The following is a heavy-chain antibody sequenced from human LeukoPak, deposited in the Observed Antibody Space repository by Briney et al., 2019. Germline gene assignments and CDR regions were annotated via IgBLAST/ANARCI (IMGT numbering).Heavy chain of an antibody. D-gene: IGHD3-3*01. CDR3: ARDSRFLEWYNWFDP. CDR1: GFTFSSYG. J-gene: IGHJ5*02. Sequence: PGGSLRLSCAASGFTFSSYGMSWVRQAPGKGLEWVSAISGSGGSTYYADSVKGRFTISRDNSKNTLYLQMNSLRAEDTALYYCARDSRFLEWYNWFDPWAQGILVTVSS. V-gene: IGHV3-23*01. CDR2: ISGSGGST.